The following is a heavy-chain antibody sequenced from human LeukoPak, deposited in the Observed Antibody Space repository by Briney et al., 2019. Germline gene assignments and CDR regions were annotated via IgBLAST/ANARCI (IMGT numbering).Heavy chain of an antibody. CDR2: IYYGGST. D-gene: IGHD5-18*01. J-gene: IGHJ4*02. V-gene: IGHV4-59*01. CDR3: ATYVDTAMVFVY. Sequence: SETLSLTCTVSGGSISSYYWSWIRQPPGKGLEWIGYIYYGGSTNYNPSLKSRVTISVDTSKNQFSLKLSSVTAADTAVYYCATYVDTAMVFVYWGQGTLVTVSS. CDR1: GGSISSYY.